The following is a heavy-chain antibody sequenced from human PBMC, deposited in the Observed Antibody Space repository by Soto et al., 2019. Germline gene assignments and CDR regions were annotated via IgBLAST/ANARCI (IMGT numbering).Heavy chain of an antibody. J-gene: IGHJ6*02. CDR2: IIPIFGTA. Sequence: QVQLVQSGAEVKKPGSSVKVSCKASGGTFSSYAISWVRQAPGQGLEWMGGIIPIFGTANYAQKFQGRVTITADESTSTAYMELSSLRSEDTAVYYCARKVVGATRGYYYYGMDGWGQGTTVTVSS. V-gene: IGHV1-69*01. D-gene: IGHD1-26*01. CDR1: GGTFSSYA. CDR3: ARKVVGATRGYYYYGMDG.